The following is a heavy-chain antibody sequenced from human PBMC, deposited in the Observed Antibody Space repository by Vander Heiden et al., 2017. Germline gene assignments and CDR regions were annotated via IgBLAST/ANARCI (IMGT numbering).Heavy chain of an antibody. CDR1: GVSICVNDW. Sequence: VQLQESGPGLVKPSGTLSLSCAVPGVSICVNDWASWFRHTPGKGLEWIGEINHSGNTKYNPSLQSRVTISLDKSKNQFSLTLTSVTAADTAMYYCAGDDPLSGIAYWGQGTLVTVSS. V-gene: IGHV4-4*02. CDR3: AGDDPLSGIAY. J-gene: IGHJ4*03. D-gene: IGHD1-26*01. CDR2: INHSGNT.